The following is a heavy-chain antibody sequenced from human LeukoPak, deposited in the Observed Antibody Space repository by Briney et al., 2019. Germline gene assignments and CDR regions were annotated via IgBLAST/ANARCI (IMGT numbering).Heavy chain of an antibody. Sequence: SETLSLTCAVYGGSFSGYYWSWIHQPPGKGLEWIGEINHSGSTNYNPSLKSRVTISVDTSKNQFSPKLSSVTAADTAVYYCARVRIRGMITFGGVIAPIDYWGQGTLVTVSS. CDR1: GGSFSGYY. CDR2: INHSGST. CDR3: ARVRIRGMITFGGVIAPIDY. J-gene: IGHJ4*02. V-gene: IGHV4-34*01. D-gene: IGHD3-16*02.